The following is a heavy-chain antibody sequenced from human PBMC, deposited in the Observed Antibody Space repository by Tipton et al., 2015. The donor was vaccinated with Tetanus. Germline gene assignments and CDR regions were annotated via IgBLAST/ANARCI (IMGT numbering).Heavy chain of an antibody. Sequence: LRLSCTVSGGSVRSGSYYWNWIRQPLGKGLEWIGYISYSGSTNSNYSLKSRITISQDTSKNQFSLKLTSVTAADTAVYYCARANYDFPKKGPFDSWGQGTLVIVSS. CDR2: ISYSGST. CDR3: ARANYDFPKKGPFDS. CDR1: GGSVRSGSYY. J-gene: IGHJ4*02. V-gene: IGHV4-61*01. D-gene: IGHD3-3*01.